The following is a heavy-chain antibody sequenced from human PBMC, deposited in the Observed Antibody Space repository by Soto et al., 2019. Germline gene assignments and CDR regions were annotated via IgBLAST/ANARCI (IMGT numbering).Heavy chain of an antibody. V-gene: IGHV1-18*01. D-gene: IGHD4-17*01. CDR2: ISAYNGNT. CDR1: GYTFTSYG. Sequence: ASVKVSCKAYGYTFTSYGISWVRQAPGQGLEWMGWISAYNGNTNYAQKLQGRVTMTTDTSTSTAYMELRSLRSDDTAVYYCARGSAFYGDYPSRYFDYWGQGTLVTVSS. J-gene: IGHJ4*02. CDR3: ARGSAFYGDYPSRYFDY.